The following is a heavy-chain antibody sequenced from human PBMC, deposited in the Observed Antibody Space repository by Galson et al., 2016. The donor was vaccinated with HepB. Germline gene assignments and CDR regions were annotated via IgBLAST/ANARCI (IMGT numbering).Heavy chain of an antibody. CDR1: GFNFGKSG. CDR3: PRTPTDYNYYMDV. CDR2: IRGSIAGT. Sequence: SLRLSCAGSGFNFGKSGMSWVRQAPGKGLQWVSSIRGSIAGTYYAESVYGRFIISRDNSNNMLYLQMRGLRAEDTAIYYCPRTPTDYNYYMDVWGKGTTVTVSS. D-gene: IGHD1-14*01. V-gene: IGHV3-23*01. J-gene: IGHJ6*03.